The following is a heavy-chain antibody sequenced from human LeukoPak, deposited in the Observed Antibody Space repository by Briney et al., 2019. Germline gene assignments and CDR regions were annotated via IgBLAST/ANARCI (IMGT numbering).Heavy chain of an antibody. V-gene: IGHV4-39*01. Sequence: SETLSLTCTVSGDSISSYYWGWIRQPPGKGLEWIGSIYYSGSTYYNPSLKSRVTISVDTSKNQFSLKLNSVIATDMAVYYCARHYGPWGQGTLVTVSS. J-gene: IGHJ4*02. CDR2: IYYSGST. D-gene: IGHD3-10*01. CDR3: ARHYGP. CDR1: GDSISSYY.